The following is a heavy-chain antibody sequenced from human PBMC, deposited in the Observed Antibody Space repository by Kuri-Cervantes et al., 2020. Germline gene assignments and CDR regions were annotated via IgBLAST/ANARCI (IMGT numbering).Heavy chain of an antibody. V-gene: IGHV1-2*04. D-gene: IGHD2-15*01. J-gene: IGHJ5*02. Sequence: ASVKVSCKASGYTFTSHAMHWVRQAPGQGLEWMGWINPNSGGTNYAQKFQGWVTMTRDTSISTAYMELSRLRSDDTAVYYCARQGYCSGGSCKNWFDPWGQGTLVTVSS. CDR2: INPNSGGT. CDR3: ARQGYCSGGSCKNWFDP. CDR1: GYTFTSHA.